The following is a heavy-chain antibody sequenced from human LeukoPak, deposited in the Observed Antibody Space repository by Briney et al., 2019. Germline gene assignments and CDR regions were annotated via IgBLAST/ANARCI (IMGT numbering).Heavy chain of an antibody. CDR2: IRYDGSNK. J-gene: IGHJ4*02. CDR1: GFTYSSYG. D-gene: IGHD6-13*01. V-gene: IGHV3-30*02. Sequence: GGSLRLSCAASGFTYSSYGMHWVRQAPGKGLEWVAFIRYDGSNKYYADSVKGRFTISRDNSKNTLYLQMNSLRAEDTAVYYCAKDQKQLGRLGYWGQGTLVTVSS. CDR3: AKDQKQLGRLGY.